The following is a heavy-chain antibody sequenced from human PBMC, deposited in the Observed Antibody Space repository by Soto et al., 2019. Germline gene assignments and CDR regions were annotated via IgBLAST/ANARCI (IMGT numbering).Heavy chain of an antibody. D-gene: IGHD2-15*01. V-gene: IGHV1-2*04. CDR1: GYTFTGYY. J-gene: IGHJ6*02. CDR3: ARDAGGSSREDTYSMDV. Sequence: ASVKVSCKASGYTFTGYYMHWVRQAPGQGLEWMGWINPNSGGTNYAQKFQGWVTMTRDTSISTAYMELSRLRSDDTAVYYCARDAGGSSREDTYSMDVCGQGTTVTVSS. CDR2: INPNSGGT.